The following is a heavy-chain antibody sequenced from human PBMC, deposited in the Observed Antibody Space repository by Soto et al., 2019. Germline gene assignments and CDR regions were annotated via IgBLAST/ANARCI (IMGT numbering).Heavy chain of an antibody. V-gene: IGHV1-3*01. J-gene: IGHJ4*02. CDR2: INAGNGNT. CDR3: AAWDSSSWYYFDY. CDR1: GYTFTSYA. Sequence: ASVKVSCKASGYTFTSYAMHWVRQAPGQRLEWMGWINAGNGNTKYSQKFQGRVTITRDTSASTAYMELSSLRSEDTAVYYCAAWDSSSWYYFDYWGQGTLVTVSS. D-gene: IGHD6-13*01.